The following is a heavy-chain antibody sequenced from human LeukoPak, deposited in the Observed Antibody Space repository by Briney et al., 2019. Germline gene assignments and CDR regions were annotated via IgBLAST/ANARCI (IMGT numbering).Heavy chain of an antibody. CDR1: GFTFSNYW. D-gene: IGHD6-13*01. V-gene: IGHV3-74*01. J-gene: IGHJ6*03. Sequence: QSGGSLRLSCAASGFTFSNYWMHWVRQAPGKGLVWVSRINSDGINTSYADSVKGRFTISRDNAKNTLNLQMNSLRAEDTALYYCAREGIAAPSPLNYYYYYYMDVWGKGTTVTISS. CDR2: INSDGINT. CDR3: AREGIAAPSPLNYYYYYYMDV.